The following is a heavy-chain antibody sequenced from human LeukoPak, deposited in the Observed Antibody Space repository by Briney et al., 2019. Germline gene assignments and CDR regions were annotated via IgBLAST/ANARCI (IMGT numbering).Heavy chain of an antibody. Sequence: PSETLSLTCTVSGGSISSGSYYWSWIRQPPGKGLEWIGYIYYSGSTNYNPSLKSRVTISVDTSKNQFSLKLSSVTAADTAVYYCAGSQTRSSLQDYWGQGTLVTVSS. J-gene: IGHJ4*02. CDR2: IYYSGST. D-gene: IGHD2-2*01. CDR3: AGSQTRSSLQDY. V-gene: IGHV4-61*01. CDR1: GGSISSGSYY.